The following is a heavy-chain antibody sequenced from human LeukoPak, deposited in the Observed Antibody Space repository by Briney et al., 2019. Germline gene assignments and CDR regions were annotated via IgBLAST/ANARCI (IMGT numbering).Heavy chain of an antibody. CDR2: IYHSGST. J-gene: IGHJ3*02. Sequence: SETLSLTCAVSGGSISSGGYSWSWIRQPPGKGLEWIGYIYHSGSTYYNPFLKSRVTISVDRSKNQFSLKLSSVTAADTAVYYCARKPGGYQALDAFDIWGQGTMVTVSS. CDR3: ARKPGGYQALDAFDI. V-gene: IGHV4-30-2*01. CDR1: GGSISSGGYS. D-gene: IGHD1-26*01.